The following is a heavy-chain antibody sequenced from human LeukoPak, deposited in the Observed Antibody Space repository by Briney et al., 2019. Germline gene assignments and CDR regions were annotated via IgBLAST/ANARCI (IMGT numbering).Heavy chain of an antibody. CDR2: IGTTSGAI. D-gene: IGHD2-2*02. CDR3: ARGLGDIVVVPAAIKMYYYYGMDV. V-gene: IGHV3-48*01. Sequence: GGSLRLSCAASGFTFNAFGMNWVRQAPGKGLEWVSYIGTTSGAIYYADSVKGRFTISRDSAKNSLYLQMNSLRAEDTAVYYCARGLGDIVVVPAAIKMYYYYGMDVWGQGTTVTVSS. CDR1: GFTFNAFG. J-gene: IGHJ6*02.